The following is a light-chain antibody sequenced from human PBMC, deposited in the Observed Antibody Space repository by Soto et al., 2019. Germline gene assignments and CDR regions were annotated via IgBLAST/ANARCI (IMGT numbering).Light chain of an antibody. CDR2: GTS. CDR1: QTVSSRS. CDR3: HQYGNSPFT. Sequence: IVLTQSPGTLSLSPGARATLSCRASQTVSSRSLGWYQQKPGQAPRLLIFGTSSRATDIPDRFSAVGSATDFTLTISRLEPEDSAVYYCHQYGNSPFTFGPGTTVDI. J-gene: IGKJ3*01. V-gene: IGKV3-20*01.